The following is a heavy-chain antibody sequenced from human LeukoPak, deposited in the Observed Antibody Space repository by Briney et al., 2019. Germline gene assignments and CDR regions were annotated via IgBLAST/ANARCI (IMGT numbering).Heavy chain of an antibody. J-gene: IGHJ5*02. D-gene: IGHD3-10*01. Sequence: GSSVKVSCKASGGTFSSYAISWVRQAPGKGLEWMGGFDPEDGETIYAQKFQGRVTMTEDTSTDTAYMELSSLRSEDTAVYYCATGGSKVGGGSGSKNWFDPWGQGTLVTVSS. CDR2: FDPEDGET. CDR1: GGTFSSYA. V-gene: IGHV1-24*01. CDR3: ATGGSKVGGGSGSKNWFDP.